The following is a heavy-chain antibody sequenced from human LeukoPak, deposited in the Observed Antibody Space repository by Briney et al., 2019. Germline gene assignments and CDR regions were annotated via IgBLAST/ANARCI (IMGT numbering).Heavy chain of an antibody. V-gene: IGHV4-59*08. D-gene: IGHD6-13*01. CDR2: IYYSGST. CDR3: ARKIALRSTHDY. J-gene: IGHJ4*02. CDR1: GGSISSYY. Sequence: SETLSLTCTVSGGSISSYYWSWIRQPPGKGLEWIGYIYYSGSTNYNPSLKSRVTISVDTSKNQFSLKLRSVTAADTAVYYCARKIALRSTHDYWGQGTLVTVSS.